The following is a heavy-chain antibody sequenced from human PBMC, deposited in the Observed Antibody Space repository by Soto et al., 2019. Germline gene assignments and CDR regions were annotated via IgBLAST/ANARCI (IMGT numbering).Heavy chain of an antibody. Sequence: PGGSLRLPCAASGFMFSDYGMHWVRQAPGKGLEWVAIIWYDGNYKYYSESAKGRFTISRDNSNNTLYLQMNNLRVEDTAVYFCAREGAVAGSQDFWGQGTLVTVSS. CDR3: AREGAVAGSQDF. D-gene: IGHD6-19*01. CDR1: GFMFSDYG. J-gene: IGHJ4*02. CDR2: IWYDGNYK. V-gene: IGHV3-33*01.